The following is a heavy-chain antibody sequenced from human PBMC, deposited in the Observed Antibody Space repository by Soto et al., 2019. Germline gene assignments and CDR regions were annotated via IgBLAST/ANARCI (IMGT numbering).Heavy chain of an antibody. V-gene: IGHV4-34*01. J-gene: IGHJ4*02. D-gene: IGHD2-8*02. CDR3: ARDKITGLFDY. CDR2: INHSGST. Sequence: PSETLSLTCAVYGGSVRGSYWSWIRQPPGKGLEWIGEINHSGSTNYNPSLKSRVTISVDTSKNQFSLKLTSVTAADTAVYYCARDKITGLFDYWGQGTLVTVSS. CDR1: GGSVRGSY.